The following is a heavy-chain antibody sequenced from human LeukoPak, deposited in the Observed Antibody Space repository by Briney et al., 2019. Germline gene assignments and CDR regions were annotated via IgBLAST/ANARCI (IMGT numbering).Heavy chain of an antibody. D-gene: IGHD3-10*01. V-gene: IGHV4-39*07. CDR2: IFYSGST. CDR3: ARVGSMVRAYYYYAMDV. J-gene: IGHJ6*02. CDR1: GGSISSSSYY. Sequence: SETLSLTCTVSGGSISSSSYYWGWIRQPPGKGLEWIGNIFYSGSTYYNPSLKSRVTISVDTSKNQFSLKLSSVTAADTVVYYCARVGSMVRAYYYYAMDVWGQGTTVTVSS.